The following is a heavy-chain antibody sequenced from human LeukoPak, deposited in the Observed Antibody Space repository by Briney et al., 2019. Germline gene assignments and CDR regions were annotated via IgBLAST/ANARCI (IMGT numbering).Heavy chain of an antibody. J-gene: IGHJ6*02. CDR1: GYTFTRYY. V-gene: IGHV1-8*01. CDR2: INPNSGNT. Sequence: ASVKVSCKASGYTFTRYYMHWVRQAPGQGLEWMGWINPNSGNTGYAQKFQGRVTMTRNTSISTAYMELSSLRSEDTAVYYCARAYSSSFYYYYYYGMDVWGQGTTVTVSS. D-gene: IGHD6-13*01. CDR3: ARAYSSSFYYYYYYGMDV.